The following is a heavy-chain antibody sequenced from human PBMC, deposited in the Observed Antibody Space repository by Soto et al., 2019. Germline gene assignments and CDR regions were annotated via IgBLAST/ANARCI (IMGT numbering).Heavy chain of an antibody. V-gene: IGHV3-48*02. D-gene: IGHD6-19*01. J-gene: IGHJ4*02. CDR2: ISSSSSSTI. CDR1: GFTFSSYS. CDR3: ARESVPDPYSSGWSDFDY. Sequence: GGSLRLSCAASGFTFSSYSMNWVRQAPGKGLEWVSYISSSSSSTIYYADSVKGRFTISRDNAKNSLYLQMNSLRDEDTAVYYCARESVPDPYSSGWSDFDYWGQGTLVTVSS.